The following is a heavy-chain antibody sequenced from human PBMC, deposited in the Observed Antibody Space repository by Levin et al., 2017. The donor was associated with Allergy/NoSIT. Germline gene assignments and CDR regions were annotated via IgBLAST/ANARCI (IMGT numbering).Heavy chain of an antibody. Sequence: SVKVSCKASGGTFSSYTISWVRQAPGQGLEWMGRIIPILGIANYAQKFQGRVTITADKSTSTAYMELSSLRSEDTAVYYCATSLGSGYSGYGHDYWGQGTLVTVSS. V-gene: IGHV1-69*02. J-gene: IGHJ4*02. CDR2: IIPILGIA. CDR1: GGTFSSYT. D-gene: IGHD5-12*01. CDR3: ATSLGSGYSGYGHDY.